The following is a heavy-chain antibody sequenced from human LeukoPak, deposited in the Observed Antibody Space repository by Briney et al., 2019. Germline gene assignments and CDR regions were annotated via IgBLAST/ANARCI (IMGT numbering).Heavy chain of an antibody. Sequence: GESLKISCKGSGYSFNSYWIGWVRQMPGKGLEWMGIIYPGDSDTDTRYRPSFQGQVTISVDKSISTAYLQWSSLKASDTAMYYCAKTYYYGSGSPADAFDFWGQGTMVTVSS. CDR2: IYPGDSDTDT. V-gene: IGHV5-51*01. D-gene: IGHD3-10*01. CDR1: GYSFNSYW. CDR3: AKTYYYGSGSPADAFDF. J-gene: IGHJ3*01.